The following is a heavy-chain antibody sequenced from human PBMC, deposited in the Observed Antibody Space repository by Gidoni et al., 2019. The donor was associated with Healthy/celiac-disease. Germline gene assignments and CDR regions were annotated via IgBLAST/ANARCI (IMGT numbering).Heavy chain of an antibody. Sequence: QLQLQESGPGLVKPSATLSLTCTVSGGSISSSSYYWGWIRQPPGKGLEWIGSIYYSGSTYYNPSLKSRVTISVDTSKNQFSLKLSSVTAADTAVYYCARPHTYYYDSSGFNDAFDIWGQGTMVTVSS. CDR1: GGSISSSSYY. D-gene: IGHD3-22*01. J-gene: IGHJ3*02. CDR2: IYYSGST. V-gene: IGHV4-39*01. CDR3: ARPHTYYYDSSGFNDAFDI.